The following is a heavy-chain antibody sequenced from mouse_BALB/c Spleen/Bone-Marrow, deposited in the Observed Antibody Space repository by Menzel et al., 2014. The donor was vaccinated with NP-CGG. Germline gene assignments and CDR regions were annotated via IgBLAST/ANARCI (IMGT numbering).Heavy chain of an antibody. V-gene: IGHV4-1*02. CDR1: GFDFSRDW. D-gene: IGHD2-10*02. CDR3: ARQYGNHWFAY. CDR2: INPDSSTI. Sequence: EVKLVESGGGLVQPGGSLKLSCAASGFDFSRDWMTWVRQAPGKGLEWIGEINPDSSTINYAPSLKDKFIISRDNAKNTLDLQMSKVRSEDTALYYCARQYGNHWFAYWGQGTLVTVSA. J-gene: IGHJ3*01.